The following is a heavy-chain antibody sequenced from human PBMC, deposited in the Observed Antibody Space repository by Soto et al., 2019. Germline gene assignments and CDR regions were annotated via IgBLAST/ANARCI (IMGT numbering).Heavy chain of an antibody. CDR1: GFTFTDYA. CDR2: INGRGGGT. Sequence: EVQLLASGGGLVQPGGSLRLSCAASGFTFTDYALTWVRQTPRKGLEWVSSINGRGGGTYYADSVKGRFTISRDNSKNLVFLQMNSLGVEDAAIYYCTKNPRPICGGDCYAEYWGQGTPVTVSP. V-gene: IGHV3-23*01. CDR3: TKNPRPICGGDCYAEY. D-gene: IGHD2-21*02. J-gene: IGHJ4*02.